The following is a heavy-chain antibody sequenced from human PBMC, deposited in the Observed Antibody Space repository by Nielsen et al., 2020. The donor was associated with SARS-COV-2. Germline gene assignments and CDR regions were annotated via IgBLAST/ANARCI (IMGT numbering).Heavy chain of an antibody. CDR1: GFTFSSYS. Sequence: GESLKISCAASGFTFSSYSMNWVRQAPGEGLEWVSSISSSSSYIYYADSVKGRFTISRDNAKNSLYLQMNSLRAEDTAVYYCARDLGYDSSGYYPGDYWGQGTLVTVSS. V-gene: IGHV3-21*01. CDR3: ARDLGYDSSGYYPGDY. CDR2: ISSSSSYI. J-gene: IGHJ4*02. D-gene: IGHD3-22*01.